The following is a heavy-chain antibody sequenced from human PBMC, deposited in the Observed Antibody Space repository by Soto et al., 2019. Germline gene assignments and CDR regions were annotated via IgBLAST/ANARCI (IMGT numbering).Heavy chain of an antibody. CDR2: TIPILDIT. V-gene: IGHV1-69*04. J-gene: IGHJ3*02. CDR3: ARGGDGSGSESVFDI. CDR1: GYTFTNYD. D-gene: IGHD3-22*01. Sequence: SVKVSCKASGYTFTNYDINWVRQAPGQGLEWMGRTIPILDITDYAQKFQGRVTITADKSTTTAYMELSSLKFEDTAVYYCARGGDGSGSESVFDIWGQGTMVTVSS.